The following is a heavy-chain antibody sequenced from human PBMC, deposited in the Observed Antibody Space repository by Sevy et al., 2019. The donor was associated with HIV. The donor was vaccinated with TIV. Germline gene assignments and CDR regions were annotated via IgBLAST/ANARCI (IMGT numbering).Heavy chain of an antibody. D-gene: IGHD6-19*01. Sequence: GGSLRLSCAASGFTLSSYAMSWVRQAPGKGLEWVSAITASGGSTYYADSVKGRFTISRDNSRNTLYLQMNSLRAEDSAVYYCAKERPVAVAGYWGQGTLVTVSS. CDR2: ITASGGST. J-gene: IGHJ4*02. CDR3: AKERPVAVAGY. V-gene: IGHV3-23*01. CDR1: GFTLSSYA.